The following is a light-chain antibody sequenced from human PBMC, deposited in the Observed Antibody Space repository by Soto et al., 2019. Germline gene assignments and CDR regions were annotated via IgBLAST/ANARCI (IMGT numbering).Light chain of an antibody. J-gene: IGLJ1*01. CDR3: SLYTSSRTYV. V-gene: IGLV2-14*01. CDR2: EVS. Sequence: QSALTQPASVSGSPGQSITISCTGTSSDVGGYNYVSWYQQHPGKAPKLMIYEVSNRPSGVSNRCSGSKSGNTASLTISGLQAEDEADYYCSLYTSSRTYVFGTGTKATVL. CDR1: SSDVGGYNY.